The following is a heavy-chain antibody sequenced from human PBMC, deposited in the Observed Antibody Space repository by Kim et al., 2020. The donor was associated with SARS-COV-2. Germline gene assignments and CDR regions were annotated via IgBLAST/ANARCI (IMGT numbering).Heavy chain of an antibody. D-gene: IGHD5-12*01. CDR1: GFTFDDYA. Sequence: GGSLRLSCAASGFTFDDYAMHWVRQVPGKGLEWVSGISWNSDNIGYADSVKGRFTISRDNAKNSLYLQMNSLRPEDTALYYCAKDASGVATFLARGWFDPWGQGTLVTVSS. V-gene: IGHV3-9*01. CDR2: ISWNSDNI. CDR3: AKDASGVATFLARGWFDP. J-gene: IGHJ5*02.